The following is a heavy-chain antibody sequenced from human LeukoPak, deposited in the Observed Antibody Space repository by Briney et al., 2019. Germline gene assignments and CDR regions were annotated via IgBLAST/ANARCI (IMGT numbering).Heavy chain of an antibody. CDR3: ARGSTYSSGWYTGFDY. J-gene: IGHJ4*02. Sequence: PGGSLRLSCAASGFTFSSYSMTWVRQAPGKGLEWVSCITSSSSYIYYAGSVKGRFTISRDNAKNSLYLQMNSLRAEDTAVYYCARGSTYSSGWYTGFDYWGQGTLVTVSS. D-gene: IGHD6-19*01. V-gene: IGHV3-21*01. CDR1: GFTFSSYS. CDR2: ITSSSSYI.